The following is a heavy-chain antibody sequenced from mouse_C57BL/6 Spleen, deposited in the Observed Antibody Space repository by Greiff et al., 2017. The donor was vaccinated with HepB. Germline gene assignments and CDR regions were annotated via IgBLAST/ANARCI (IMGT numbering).Heavy chain of an antibody. D-gene: IGHD2-1*01. Sequence: EVKLVESEGGLVQPGSSMKLSCTASGFTFSDYYMAWVRQVPEKGLEWVANINYDGSSTYYLDSLKSRFIISRDNAKNILYLQMSSLKSEDTATYYCAREGVYGNYEYFDVWGTGTTVTVSS. CDR1: GFTFSDYY. CDR2: INYDGSST. J-gene: IGHJ1*03. V-gene: IGHV5-16*01. CDR3: AREGVYGNYEYFDV.